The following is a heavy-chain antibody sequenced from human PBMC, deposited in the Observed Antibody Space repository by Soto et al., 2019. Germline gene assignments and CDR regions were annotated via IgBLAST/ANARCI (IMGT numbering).Heavy chain of an antibody. V-gene: IGHV1-18*01. D-gene: IGHD3-10*01. CDR3: ARGGGPLWFGELLPSGI. Sequence: ASVKVSCKASGYTFTSYGISWVRQAPGQGLEWMGWISAYNGNTNYAQKLQGRVTMTTDTSTSTAYMELRSLRSDDTAVYYCARGGGPLWFGELLPSGIWGKGTMVTVPS. CDR1: GYTFTSYG. J-gene: IGHJ3*02. CDR2: ISAYNGNT.